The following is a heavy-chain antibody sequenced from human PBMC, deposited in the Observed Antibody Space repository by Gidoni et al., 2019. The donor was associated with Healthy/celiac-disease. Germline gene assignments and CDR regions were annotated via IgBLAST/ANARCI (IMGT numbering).Heavy chain of an antibody. V-gene: IGHV1-69*01. J-gene: IGHJ6*03. CDR3: ARVKTSYYQYYMDV. CDR2: IIPVYGTA. CDR1: GGTFSSYG. Sequence: HVQLVQSGAEVKKPGSSVTVSCKASGGTFSSYGISWVRQAPGQGLEWMGGIIPVYGTANYAQKFQGRVTITADESTSTAYLELRSLRSEDTAVYYCARVKTSYYQYYMDVWGKGTTVTVSS.